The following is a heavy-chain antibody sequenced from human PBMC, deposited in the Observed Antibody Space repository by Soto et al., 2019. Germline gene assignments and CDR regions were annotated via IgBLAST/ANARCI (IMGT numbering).Heavy chain of an antibody. J-gene: IGHJ4*02. D-gene: IGHD1-1*01. V-gene: IGHV1-8*01. CDR3: ARGGGNWNDDYFDY. Sequence: QVQLVQSGAEVKKPGASVKVSCKASGYTFSDHDINWVRQASGQGPEWLGWMNPNSGDTGYAQNFQGRVNMTRDTPKRTAFMELSSLRSEDTAVDFCARGGGNWNDDYFDYWGQGTLVTVSS. CDR1: GYTFSDHD. CDR2: MNPNSGDT.